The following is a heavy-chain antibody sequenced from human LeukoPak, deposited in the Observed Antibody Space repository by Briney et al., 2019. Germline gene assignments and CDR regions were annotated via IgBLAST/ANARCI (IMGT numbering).Heavy chain of an antibody. D-gene: IGHD4-11*01. J-gene: IGHJ6*03. CDR1: GDSMSSYY. CDR2: IYYSGST. V-gene: IGHV4-59*01. CDR3: ARRVSNPGYYYYMDV. Sequence: SETLSLTCTVSGDSMSSYYWNWIRQSPGKGLEWIGYIYYSGSTTYNPSLKSRVTISVDTSKNQFSLKLSSVTAADTAVYYCARRVSNPGYYYYMDVWGKGTTVTVSS.